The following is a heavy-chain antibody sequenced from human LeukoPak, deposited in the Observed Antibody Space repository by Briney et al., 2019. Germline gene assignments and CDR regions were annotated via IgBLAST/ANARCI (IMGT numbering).Heavy chain of an antibody. D-gene: IGHD2-15*01. CDR3: ARRGYCSGGSCYPIDY. V-gene: IGHV3-48*04. Sequence: GGSLRLSCAASGFTFSSYSMNWVRQAPGKGLEWVSYIGSSSSTIYYADSVKGRFTISRDNAKNSLYLQMNSLRAEDTAVYYCARRGYCSGGSCYPIDYWGQGTLVTVSS. J-gene: IGHJ4*02. CDR1: GFTFSSYS. CDR2: IGSSSSTI.